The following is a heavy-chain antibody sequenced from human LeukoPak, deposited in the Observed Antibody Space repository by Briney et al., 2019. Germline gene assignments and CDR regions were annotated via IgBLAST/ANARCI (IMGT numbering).Heavy chain of an antibody. Sequence: GGSLRLSCAASGFTFSSYAMHWVRQAPGKGLEYVSAISSNGCSTYYANSVKGGFTISRDNSKNTLYLQMGSLRAEDMAVYYCARDRDYYDSSLLFDYWGQGTLVTVSS. CDR1: GFTFSSYA. V-gene: IGHV3-64*01. CDR2: ISSNGCST. D-gene: IGHD3-22*01. CDR3: ARDRDYYDSSLLFDY. J-gene: IGHJ4*02.